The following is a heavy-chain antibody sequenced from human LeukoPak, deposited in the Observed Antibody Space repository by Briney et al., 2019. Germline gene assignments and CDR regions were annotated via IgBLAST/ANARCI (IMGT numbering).Heavy chain of an antibody. J-gene: IGHJ4*02. CDR3: ASGTNRWYYFDY. CDR2: INPNSGGT. D-gene: IGHD2-2*01. CDR1: GYTFTDYY. Sequence: ASVKVSCKASGYTFTDYYMHWVRQAPGQGLEWMGWINPNSGGTNYAQKFQGRVTMTRDTSISTAYMELSRLRSDDTAVFYCASGTNRWYYFDYWGQGTLVTVSS. V-gene: IGHV1-2*02.